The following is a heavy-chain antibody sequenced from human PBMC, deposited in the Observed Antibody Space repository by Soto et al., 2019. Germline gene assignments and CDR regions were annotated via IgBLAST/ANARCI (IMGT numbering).Heavy chain of an antibody. CDR1: GGTFSSYA. CDR3: ARGGLRFLEQNWFDP. V-gene: IGHV1-69*12. Sequence: QVQLVQSGAEVKKPGSSVKVSCKASGGTFSSYAISWVRQAPGQGLEWMGGIIPIFGTANYAQKFQGRVTIXXDXSXXTAYMELSSLRSEDTAVYYCARGGLRFLEQNWFDPWGQGTLVTVSS. CDR2: IIPIFGTA. D-gene: IGHD3-3*01. J-gene: IGHJ5*02.